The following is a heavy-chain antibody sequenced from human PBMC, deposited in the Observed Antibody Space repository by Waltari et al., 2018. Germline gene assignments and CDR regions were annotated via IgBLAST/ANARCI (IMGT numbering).Heavy chain of an antibody. J-gene: IGHJ3*02. Sequence: QVQLQESGPGLVKPSETLSLTCAVSGYSISSGYYWGWIRQPPGKGLEWIGSIYHSGSTYSTPPLKSRVTISVDTSKNQFSLKLSSVTAADTAVYYCARGYSGSYGSVDAFDIWGQGTMVTVSS. V-gene: IGHV4-38-2*01. CDR3: ARGYSGSYGSVDAFDI. CDR1: GYSISSGYY. D-gene: IGHD1-26*01. CDR2: IYHSGST.